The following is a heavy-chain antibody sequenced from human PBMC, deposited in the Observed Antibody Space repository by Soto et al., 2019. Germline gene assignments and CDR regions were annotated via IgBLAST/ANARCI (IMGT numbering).Heavy chain of an antibody. CDR1: GYGFTSYW. D-gene: IGHD3-16*01. CDR3: ARLTRMGVVNTRYDY. J-gene: IGHJ4*02. Sequence: ESLKISCKGSGYGFTSYWIGWVRQMPGKGLEWMGIIYPGDSDTRYSPSFQGQVTISADKSISTAYLQWSSLKASDTAMYYCARLTRMGVVNTRYDYWGQGTLVTVSS. V-gene: IGHV5-51*01. CDR2: IYPGDSDT.